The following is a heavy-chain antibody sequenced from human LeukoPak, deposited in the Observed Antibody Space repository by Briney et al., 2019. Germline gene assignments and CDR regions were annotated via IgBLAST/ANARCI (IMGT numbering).Heavy chain of an antibody. Sequence: SGPTLVKPTQTLTLTCTFSGFSLNTGDVGVGWIRQPPGKPLGWLPLISRDDDQRYSPSLKNRLTITKDTSKNQVVLTMTNMDPVDTATYYCAHTGSPHGDGWFDPWGQGTLVTVSS. CDR1: GFSLNTGDVG. J-gene: IGHJ5*02. V-gene: IGHV2-5*02. D-gene: IGHD7-27*01. CDR3: AHTGSPHGDGWFDP. CDR2: ISRDDDQ.